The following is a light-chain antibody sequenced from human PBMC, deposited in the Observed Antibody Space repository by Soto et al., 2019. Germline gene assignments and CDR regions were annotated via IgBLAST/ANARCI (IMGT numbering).Light chain of an antibody. CDR1: SSDVGGYNY. CDR2: DVS. J-gene: IGLJ2*01. V-gene: IGLV2-14*03. CDR3: NSYTNSVPFVV. Sequence: QSALTQPASVSGSPGQSITISCTGTSSDVGGYNYVSWYRQFPGKAPKLMIYDVSNRPSGVSNRFSGSKSGNTASLTISGLQAEDEDDYYCNSYTNSVPFVVFGGGTKLTVL.